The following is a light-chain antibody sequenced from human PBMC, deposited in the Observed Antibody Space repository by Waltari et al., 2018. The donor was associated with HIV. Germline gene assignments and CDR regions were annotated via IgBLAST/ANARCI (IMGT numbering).Light chain of an antibody. CDR3: QVWDSSTAPDVV. CDR1: NIGSKN. CDR2: RDS. V-gene: IGLV3-9*01. J-gene: IGLJ2*01. Sequence: ITCGGNNIGSKNVHWYQQKPGQAPVLVIYRDSNRPSGIPERFSGSNSGNTATLTISRAQAGDEADYFCQVWDSSTAPDVVFGGGTKLTVL.